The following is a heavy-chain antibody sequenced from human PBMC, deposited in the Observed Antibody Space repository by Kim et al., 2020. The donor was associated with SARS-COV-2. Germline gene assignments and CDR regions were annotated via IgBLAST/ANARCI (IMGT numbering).Heavy chain of an antibody. J-gene: IGHJ6*02. Sequence: ASVKVSCKASGYTFTSYYMHWVRQAPGQGLEWMGIINPSGGSTSYAQKFQGRVTMTRDTSTSTVYMELSSLRSEDTAVYYCARDWPTSYYDFWSGYLTADYDYGMDVWGPGTTVTVSS. D-gene: IGHD3-3*01. CDR2: INPSGGST. CDR3: ARDWPTSYYDFWSGYLTADYDYGMDV. V-gene: IGHV1-46*01. CDR1: GYTFTSYY.